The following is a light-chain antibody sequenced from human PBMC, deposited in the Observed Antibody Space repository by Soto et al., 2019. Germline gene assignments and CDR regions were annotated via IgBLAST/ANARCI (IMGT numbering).Light chain of an antibody. J-gene: IGKJ1*01. CDR2: GAS. V-gene: IGKV3-15*01. CDR3: QHYSTWLWT. CDR1: QSVDSK. Sequence: EIVMTQSPATLSVSPGERATLSCRARQSVDSKLAWYQQKPGQGPRLLIYGASSRATGIPARFSCSGSGTEFTLTISRLQSEDFAVYYCQHYSTWLWTFGQGTKVEIK.